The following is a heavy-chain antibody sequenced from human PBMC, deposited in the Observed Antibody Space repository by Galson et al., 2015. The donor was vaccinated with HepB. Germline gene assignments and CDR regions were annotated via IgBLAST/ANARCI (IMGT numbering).Heavy chain of an antibody. J-gene: IGHJ4*02. CDR3: ATSTSLDY. CDR2: ISWNSGSI. D-gene: IGHD2-2*01. CDR1: GFTFDDYG. V-gene: IGHV3-9*01. Sequence: SLRLSCAASGFTFDDYGMHWVRRAPGKGLEWVSGISWNSGSIGYADSVKGRFTISRDNAKSSLYLQMNSLRAEDTALYYCATSTSLDYWGQGTLVTVSS.